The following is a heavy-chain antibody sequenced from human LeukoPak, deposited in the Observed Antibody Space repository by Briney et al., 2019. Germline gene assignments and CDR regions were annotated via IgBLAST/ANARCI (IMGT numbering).Heavy chain of an antibody. V-gene: IGHV4-59*01. CDR3: ARKRGRGSGNDY. D-gene: IGHD3-10*01. CDR2: IYYSGST. CDR1: GGSISSYS. J-gene: IGHJ4*02. Sequence: SETLSLTCTVSGGSISSYSWSWIRQPPGKGLEWIGCIYYSGSTNYNPPLKSRVTVSVDTSKNQFSLKLSSVTAADTAVYYCARKRGRGSGNDYWGQGTLVTVSS.